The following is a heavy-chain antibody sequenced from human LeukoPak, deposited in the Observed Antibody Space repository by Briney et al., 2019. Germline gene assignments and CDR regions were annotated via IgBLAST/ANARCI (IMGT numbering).Heavy chain of an antibody. D-gene: IGHD2-2*01. CDR3: AKYSTLSGAAANFDY. V-gene: IGHV3-9*01. Sequence: GRSLRLSCAASGFTFDDYAMHWVRQAPGKGLEWVSGISWNSSSIGYADSVKGRFTISRDNAKNSLYLQMNSLRAEDTALYYCAKYSTLSGAAANFDYWGQGTLVTVSS. J-gene: IGHJ4*02. CDR2: ISWNSSSI. CDR1: GFTFDDYA.